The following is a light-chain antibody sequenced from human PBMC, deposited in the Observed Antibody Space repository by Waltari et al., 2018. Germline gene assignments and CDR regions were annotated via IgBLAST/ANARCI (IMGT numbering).Light chain of an antibody. Sequence: QSVLTQPPSASGTPGQRVTIPCSGSRSHLGSNYVYWYQQLPGTAPKLHIYRNNQRPSGVPDRFSGSNSGTSASLAISGLRSEDEADYYCAAWDDSLSGWVFGGGTKLTVL. CDR1: RSHLGSNY. CDR3: AAWDDSLSGWV. CDR2: RNN. V-gene: IGLV1-47*01. J-gene: IGLJ3*02.